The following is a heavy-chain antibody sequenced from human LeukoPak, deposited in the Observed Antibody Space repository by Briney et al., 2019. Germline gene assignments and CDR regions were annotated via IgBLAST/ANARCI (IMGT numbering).Heavy chain of an antibody. D-gene: IGHD6-19*01. CDR1: GFTFSSYA. CDR3: AKDRSGWYYFDY. CDR2: LSTSGGST. Sequence: GGSLRLSCAASGFTFSSYAMSWVRQAPGKGLEWVSGLSTSGGSTYYADSVKGRFTISRDNSKNTLYLQMNSLRAEDTAVYYCAKDRSGWYYFDYWGQRTLVTVSS. J-gene: IGHJ4*02. V-gene: IGHV3-23*01.